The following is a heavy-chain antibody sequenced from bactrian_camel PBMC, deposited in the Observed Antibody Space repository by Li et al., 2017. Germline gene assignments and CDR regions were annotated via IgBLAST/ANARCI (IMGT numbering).Heavy chain of an antibody. D-gene: IGHD3*01. CDR1: GFTFSRYY. Sequence: QVQLVESGGGLVQPGGSVRLSCAASGFTFSRYYMTWVRQGPGKGLEWVSTIFSDVTNTYYADSVKGRFTISRDNAKDTLYLQMNSLKIEDTAVYYCALGSSRQATMTARGKGTQVTVS. CDR2: IFSDVTNT. J-gene: IGHJ4*01. V-gene: IGHV3-2*01.